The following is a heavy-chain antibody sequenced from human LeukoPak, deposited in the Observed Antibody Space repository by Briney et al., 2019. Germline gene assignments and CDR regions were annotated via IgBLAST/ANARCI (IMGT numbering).Heavy chain of an antibody. D-gene: IGHD3-3*01. V-gene: IGHV4-34*01. CDR2: NHSGST. Sequence: NHSGSTNYTPSLKIRVTISVDTSKNQFSLKLSSVTAADTAVYYCARGFHDFWSGYSYYFDYWGQGTLVTVSS. J-gene: IGHJ4*02. CDR3: ARGFHDFWSGYSYYFDY.